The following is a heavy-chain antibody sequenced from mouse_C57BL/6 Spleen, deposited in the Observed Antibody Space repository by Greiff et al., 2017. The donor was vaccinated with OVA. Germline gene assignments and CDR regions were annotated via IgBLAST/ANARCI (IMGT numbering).Heavy chain of an antibody. CDR3: ARLHRGYFDV. Sequence: VQLQQSGPVLVKPGASVKMSCKASGYTFTDYYMNWVKQSHGKSLEWIGVINPYNGGTSYNQKFKGKATLTVDKSSSTAYMELNSLSSEDSAVYYCARLHRGYFDVWGTGTTVTVSS. J-gene: IGHJ1*03. V-gene: IGHV1-19*01. CDR2: INPYNGGT. CDR1: GYTFTDYY.